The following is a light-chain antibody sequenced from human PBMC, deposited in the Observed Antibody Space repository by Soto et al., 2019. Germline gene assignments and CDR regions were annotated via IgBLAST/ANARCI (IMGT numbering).Light chain of an antibody. Sequence: QSVLTQPPSVSAAPGQRVTISCSGSNSNIGNNYVSWYQLVPGAAPKLLIFDNNMRLSGTPDRFSGSKSGTSATLGITGLQTADEAHYYCATWDSSLTAVVFGGGTKLTVL. V-gene: IGLV1-51*01. CDR1: NSNIGNNY. J-gene: IGLJ2*01. CDR2: DNN. CDR3: ATWDSSLTAVV.